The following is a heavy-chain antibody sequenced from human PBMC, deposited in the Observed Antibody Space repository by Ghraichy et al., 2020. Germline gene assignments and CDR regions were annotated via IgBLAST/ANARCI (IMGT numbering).Heavy chain of an antibody. J-gene: IGHJ6*02. Sequence: GGSLRLSCGASGFTFSSHWMFWVRQAPGKGLVWLSFINNDGSSTAYADSVKGRFTISRDNAKNTLYVQLNSLRGEDTAVYYCARGGFQHGLDVWGQGTTVTVSS. D-gene: IGHD2-2*01. V-gene: IGHV3-74*01. CDR3: ARGGFQHGLDV. CDR1: GFTFSSHW. CDR2: INNDGSST.